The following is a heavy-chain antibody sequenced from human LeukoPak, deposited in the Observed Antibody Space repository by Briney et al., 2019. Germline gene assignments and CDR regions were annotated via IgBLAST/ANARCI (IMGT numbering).Heavy chain of an antibody. CDR1: GGSISSGGYY. J-gene: IGHJ4*02. Sequence: SQTLSLTCTVSGGSISSGGYYWSWIRQPTEKGLEWMGYIYYSGSTYYNPSLKSRLTISVDTSKNQFSLKLSSVTAADTAVYYCARASGSGYYDYWGQGTLVTVSS. CDR3: ARASGSGYYDY. V-gene: IGHV4-31*03. CDR2: IYYSGST. D-gene: IGHD3-22*01.